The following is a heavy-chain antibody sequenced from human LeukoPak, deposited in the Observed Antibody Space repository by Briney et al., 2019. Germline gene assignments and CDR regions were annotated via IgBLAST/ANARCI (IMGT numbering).Heavy chain of an antibody. J-gene: IGHJ4*02. D-gene: IGHD1/OR15-1a*01. CDR2: IASESDGGTT. V-gene: IGHV3-15*04. CDR1: GFTFKNVY. CDR3: TTSLTTPGGFDY. Sequence: GGPLRLSCAASGFTFKNVYIGWVRQAPGKGLEWVGRIASESDGGTTHYAAPVQGRFTLSGDASKPTLFLQMNSLKTEDTAVYFCTTSLTTPGGFDYWGQGTLVTVSS.